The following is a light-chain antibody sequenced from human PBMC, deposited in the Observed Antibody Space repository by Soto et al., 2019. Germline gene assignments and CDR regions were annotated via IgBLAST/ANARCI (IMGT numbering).Light chain of an antibody. CDR2: DAS. J-gene: IGKJ1*01. CDR1: QSVSIW. CDR3: QQSYISPGT. Sequence: DIHLTQSPSTLSASVGDRVTITCRASQSVSIWLAWYRQKPGKAPEVLVWDASSLQRGVPSRFSGSGSGTDFTLTISSLQPEDIASYYCQQSYISPGTFGQGTKVDIK. V-gene: IGKV1-5*01.